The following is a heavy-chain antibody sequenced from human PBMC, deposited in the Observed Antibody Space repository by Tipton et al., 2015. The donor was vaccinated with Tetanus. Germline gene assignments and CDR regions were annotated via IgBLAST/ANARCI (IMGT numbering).Heavy chain of an antibody. CDR2: INHRGTT. CDR3: ASLPKHWLSPRGAP. J-gene: IGHJ5*02. D-gene: IGHD6-19*01. Sequence: TLSLTCAVYGGSFSGNYWSWIRQPPGRGLEWIGEINHRGTTMYNPSLKSRVTISGDTSKNQFSLNLTSVTAADTAVYFCASLPKHWLSPRGAPWGQGVLVTVSS. CDR1: GGSFSGNY. V-gene: IGHV4-34*01.